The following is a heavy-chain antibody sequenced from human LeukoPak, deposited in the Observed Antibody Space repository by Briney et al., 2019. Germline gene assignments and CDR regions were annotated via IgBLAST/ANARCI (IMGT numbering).Heavy chain of an antibody. CDR1: GVSISSYY. J-gene: IGHJ6*03. D-gene: IGHD2-2*01. CDR2: ISYSGST. Sequence: AETLSLTCTVSGVSISSYYWSWIRQPPGKGLEWVGDISYSGSTNYNPSFMSGVTISYGTSKNQSSLKLSSVPAADTAVYYSARALGPYCSSTSCRIYYYYYMDVWGKGTTVTVSS. V-gene: IGHV4-59*12. CDR3: ARALGPYCSSTSCRIYYYYYMDV.